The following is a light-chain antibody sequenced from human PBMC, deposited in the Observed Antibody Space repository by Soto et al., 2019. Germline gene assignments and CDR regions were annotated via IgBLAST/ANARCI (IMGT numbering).Light chain of an antibody. CDR2: DAS. V-gene: IGKV1-33*01. J-gene: IGKJ4*01. Sequence: DIQMTQSPSSLSASVGDRVTITCQASQDISNYLHWYQQKPGKAPKLLIYDASNLETGVPSRFSGSGSGTDFTFTISSLQPEDIATYYGQQYDNLPSTFGGGTKVEIK. CDR3: QQYDNLPST. CDR1: QDISNY.